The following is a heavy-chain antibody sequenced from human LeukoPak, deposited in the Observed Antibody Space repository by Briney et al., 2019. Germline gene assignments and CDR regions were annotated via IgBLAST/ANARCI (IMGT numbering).Heavy chain of an antibody. CDR3: ARGRNSGWYEFVGQFDY. D-gene: IGHD6-19*01. Sequence: GALRLSCAASGFTFSSYAMSWVRQAPGKGLEWVSAISGSGGSTHYADSVKGRFTISRDNSKNTLYLQMNSLRAEDTSVYYCARGRNSGWYEFVGQFDYWGQGTLVTVSS. CDR1: GFTFSSYA. V-gene: IGHV3-23*01. J-gene: IGHJ4*02. CDR2: ISGSGGST.